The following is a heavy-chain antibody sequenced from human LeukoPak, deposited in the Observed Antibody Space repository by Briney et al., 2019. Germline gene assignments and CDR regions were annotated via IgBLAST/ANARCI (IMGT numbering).Heavy chain of an antibody. D-gene: IGHD5-12*01. V-gene: IGHV3-53*01. Sequence: GGSLRLSCAASGFTVSSNYVSWVRQAPGKGLEWVSVIYSGGITYYADSVKGRFTISRDDSKNTLSLQMNSLYYCATERGYSGFFDYWGQGTLVTVSS. CDR1: GFTVSSNY. CDR3: GFFDY. CDR2: IYSGGIT. J-gene: IGHJ4*02.